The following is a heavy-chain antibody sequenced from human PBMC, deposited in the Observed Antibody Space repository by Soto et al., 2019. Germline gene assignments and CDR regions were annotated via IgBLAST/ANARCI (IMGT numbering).Heavy chain of an antibody. J-gene: IGHJ4*02. D-gene: IGHD3-9*01. CDR3: AKSGPRYFDWLSPFDY. Sequence: GGSLRLSCAASGFTFSSYGMHWVRQAPGKWLEWVAVISYDGSNKYYADSVKGRFTISRDNSKNTLYLQMNSLRAEDTAVYYCAKSGPRYFDWLSPFDYWGQGXLVTVYS. V-gene: IGHV3-30*18. CDR2: ISYDGSNK. CDR1: GFTFSSYG.